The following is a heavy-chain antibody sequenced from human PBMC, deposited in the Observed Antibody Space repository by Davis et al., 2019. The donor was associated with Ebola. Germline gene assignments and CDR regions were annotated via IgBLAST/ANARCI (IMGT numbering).Heavy chain of an antibody. CDR3: ARSTWAAGTVYYYYGMDV. CDR1: GFAFSTYS. D-gene: IGHD6-13*01. V-gene: IGHV3-21*01. Sequence: PGGSLRLSCAASGFAFSTYSVNWVRQAPGKGLEWVSSISSTSYFIYYADSLKGRFTISRDNAKNSLYLQMNSLRAEDTAVYYCARSTWAAGTVYYYYGMDVWGQGTTVTVSS. CDR2: ISSTSYFI. J-gene: IGHJ6*02.